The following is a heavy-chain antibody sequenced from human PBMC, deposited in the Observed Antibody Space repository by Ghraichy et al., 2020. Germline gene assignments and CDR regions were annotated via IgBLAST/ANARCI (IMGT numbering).Heavy chain of an antibody. CDR3: ARDDSTLLATLAYCGGDCYSGVDY. V-gene: IGHV3-7*05. D-gene: IGHD2-21*02. CDR2: IKQDGSEK. Sequence: GGSLRLSCAASGFTFSSYWMSWVRQAPGKGLEWVANIKQDGSEKYYVDSVKGRFTISRDNAKNSLYLQMNSLRAEDTAVYYCARDDSTLLATLAYCGGDCYSGVDYWGQGTLVTVSS. J-gene: IGHJ4*02. CDR1: GFTFSSYW.